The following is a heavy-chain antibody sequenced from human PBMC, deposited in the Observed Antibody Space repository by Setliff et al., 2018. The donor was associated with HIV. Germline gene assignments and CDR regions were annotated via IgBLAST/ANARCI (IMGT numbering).Heavy chain of an antibody. D-gene: IGHD1-26*01. Sequence: PSETLSLTCSVSGGSISSGGFYWGWIRQHPGKGLEWIGYIYYTGSAYYNPSLKSRVNISVDMSKNQVSLNMTSLTVADTAVYFCARERSGSYYPDLDCWGQGTLVTVSS. J-gene: IGHJ4*02. CDR3: ARERSGSYYPDLDC. CDR1: GGSISSGGFY. CDR2: IYYTGSA. V-gene: IGHV4-31*03.